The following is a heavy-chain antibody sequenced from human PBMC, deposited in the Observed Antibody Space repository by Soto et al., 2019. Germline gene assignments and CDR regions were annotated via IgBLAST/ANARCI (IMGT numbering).Heavy chain of an antibody. CDR3: ANPNNPYSSSWYGY. Sequence: EVQLLESGGGLVQPGGSLRLSCAASGFTFSSYAMSWVRQAPGKGLEWVSAISGSGGSTYYADSVKGRFTISRDNSKNTLYLQMNSLRAEDTAVYYCANPNNPYSSSWYGYWGQGTLVTVSS. D-gene: IGHD6-13*01. CDR2: ISGSGGST. J-gene: IGHJ4*02. V-gene: IGHV3-23*01. CDR1: GFTFSSYA.